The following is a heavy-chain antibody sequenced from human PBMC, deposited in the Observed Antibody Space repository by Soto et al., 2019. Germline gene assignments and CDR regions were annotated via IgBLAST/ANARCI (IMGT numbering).Heavy chain of an antibody. Sequence: GGSLRLSCAASGFSVSSNYMSWVRQAPGKGLEWVSVIYSGGSTYYADSVKGRFTISRDSSKNTLYLQMNSLRAEDTAVYYCARKDYGNWFDPWGQGTLVTVSS. CDR2: IYSGGST. D-gene: IGHD4-17*01. J-gene: IGHJ5*02. CDR1: GFSVSSNY. CDR3: ARKDYGNWFDP. V-gene: IGHV3-53*01.